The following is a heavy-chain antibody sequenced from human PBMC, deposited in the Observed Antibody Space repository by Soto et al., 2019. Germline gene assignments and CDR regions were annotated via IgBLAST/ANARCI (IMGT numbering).Heavy chain of an antibody. Sequence: QVQLQESGPGLVKPSQTLSLTCTVSGGSISSGGYYWSWIRQHPGKALEWLGYIYYSGSTYYNPSPKVRVTLSVDPSKNQFPLKLSSVTAADTAVYYCARDYYDSSGYYFDYWGQGTLVTVSS. D-gene: IGHD3-22*01. CDR2: IYYSGST. V-gene: IGHV4-31*03. J-gene: IGHJ4*02. CDR1: GGSISSGGYY. CDR3: ARDYYDSSGYYFDY.